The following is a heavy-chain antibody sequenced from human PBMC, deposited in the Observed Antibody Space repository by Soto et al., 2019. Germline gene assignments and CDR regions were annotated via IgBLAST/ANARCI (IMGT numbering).Heavy chain of an antibody. V-gene: IGHV3-23*01. D-gene: IGHD2-15*01. CDR3: AKDLVVVPPLYYGMDV. CDR1: GFTFSSYA. J-gene: IGHJ6*02. CDR2: ISGSGGST. Sequence: GGSLRLSCAASGFTFSSYAMSWVRQAPGKGLEWVSAISGSGGSTYYADSVKGRFTISRDNSKNTLYLQMNSLRAEDTAVYYCAKDLVVVPPLYYGMDVWGQGTTVTVS.